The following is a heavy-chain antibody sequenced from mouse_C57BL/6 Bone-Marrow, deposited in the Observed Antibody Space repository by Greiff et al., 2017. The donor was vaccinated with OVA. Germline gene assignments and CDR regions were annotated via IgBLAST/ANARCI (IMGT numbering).Heavy chain of an antibody. V-gene: IGHV2-9-1*01. CDR1: GFSLTSYA. Sequence: QVQLQQSGPGLVAPSQSLSITCTVSGFSLTSYAISWVRQPPGQGLEWLGVIWTGGGTNYNSAPKSRLSISKDNSKSQVVLKMNSLQTDDTARYYCARRYDGYFYFDVWGTGTTVTVSS. CDR3: ARRYDGYFYFDV. D-gene: IGHD2-3*01. J-gene: IGHJ1*03. CDR2: IWTGGGT.